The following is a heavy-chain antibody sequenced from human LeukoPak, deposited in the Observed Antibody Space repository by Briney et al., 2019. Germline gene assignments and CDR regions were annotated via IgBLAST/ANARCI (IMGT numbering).Heavy chain of an antibody. CDR3: ARADTAMADAFDV. V-gene: IGHV3-53*01. Sequence: TGGSLRLSCAASGFTFSNAWMNWVRQAPGKGLEWVSFIYSGGSTYYADSVKGRFTISRDNSKNTLYLQMNSLRAEDTVVYYCARADTAMADAFDVWGQGTMVTVSS. J-gene: IGHJ3*01. CDR1: GFTFSNAW. D-gene: IGHD5-18*01. CDR2: IYSGGST.